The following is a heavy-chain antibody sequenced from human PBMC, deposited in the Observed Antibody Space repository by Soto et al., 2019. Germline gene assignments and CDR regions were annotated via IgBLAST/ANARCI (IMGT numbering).Heavy chain of an antibody. CDR3: TKDPSWSPVTTAY. J-gene: IGHJ4*02. Sequence: PGGSLRLSCAASGFSLSNGWMNWVRQAPGKGPEWVARIKSKGDGGTTDYAAPVKGRFTISRDDSKNMLYLQMNSLKTEDTAMYYCTKDPSWSPVTTAYWGLGTLVTVSS. CDR1: GFSLSNGW. CDR2: IKSKGDGGTT. V-gene: IGHV3-15*07. D-gene: IGHD4-17*01.